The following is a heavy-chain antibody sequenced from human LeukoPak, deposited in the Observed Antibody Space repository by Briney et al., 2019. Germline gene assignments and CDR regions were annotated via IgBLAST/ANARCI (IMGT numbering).Heavy chain of an antibody. Sequence: GGSLRLSCAASGFTFSSYSMNWVRQAPGKGLEWVSYISSSSSTIYYADSVKGRFTISRDNAKNSLYLQMNSLRAEDTAVYYCARVSSSSGWPKTSAFDYWGQGTLVTISS. V-gene: IGHV3-48*01. J-gene: IGHJ4*02. CDR1: GFTFSSYS. CDR2: ISSSSSTI. CDR3: ARVSSSSGWPKTSAFDY. D-gene: IGHD6-19*01.